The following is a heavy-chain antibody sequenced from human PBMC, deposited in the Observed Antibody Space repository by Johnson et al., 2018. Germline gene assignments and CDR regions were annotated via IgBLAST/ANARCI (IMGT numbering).Heavy chain of an antibody. CDR1: GFTVRNNY. V-gene: IGHV3-66*02. J-gene: IGHJ3*02. CDR3: AREGTGTHYAFDI. Sequence: QLVESGGGLVQPXGSLRLSXAASGFTVRNNYMNWVRQAPGEGLEWVSVIYTDGSKYSADSVKVRFTISRDSSKNTLYLQMNSVRAEDTAAYYCAREGTGTHYAFDIWGQGTMVTVSS. D-gene: IGHD3/OR15-3a*01. CDR2: IYTDGSK.